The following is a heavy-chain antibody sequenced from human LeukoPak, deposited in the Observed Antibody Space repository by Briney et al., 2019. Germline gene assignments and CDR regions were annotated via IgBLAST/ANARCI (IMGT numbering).Heavy chain of an antibody. CDR3: ARWGLVDSSGYADY. Sequence: GGSLRLSCAASGFTFSSYSMNWVRQAPGKGLEWVSSISSSSSYIYYADSVKGRFTISRDNAKNSLYLQMNSLRAEDTAVYYCARWGLVDSSGYADYWGQGTLVTASS. D-gene: IGHD3-22*01. CDR2: ISSSSSYI. CDR1: GFTFSSYS. J-gene: IGHJ4*02. V-gene: IGHV3-21*01.